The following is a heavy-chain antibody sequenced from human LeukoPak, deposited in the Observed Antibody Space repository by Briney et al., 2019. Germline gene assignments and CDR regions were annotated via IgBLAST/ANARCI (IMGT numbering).Heavy chain of an antibody. V-gene: IGHV3-21*04. D-gene: IGHD3-22*01. J-gene: IGHJ4*02. CDR1: GFTFSSYS. Sequence: GGSLRLSCAASGFTFSSYSMNWVRQAPGKGLEWVSSISSSSSYIYYADSVKGRFTISRDNAKNSLYLQMNSLRAEDTALYYCAKGYSSGYYSSFDYWGQGTLVTVSS. CDR3: AKGYSSGYYSSFDY. CDR2: ISSSSSYI.